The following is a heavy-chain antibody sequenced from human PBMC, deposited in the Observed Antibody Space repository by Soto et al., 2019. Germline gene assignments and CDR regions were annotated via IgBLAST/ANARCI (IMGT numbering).Heavy chain of an antibody. CDR2: ISSSSSYI. J-gene: IGHJ6*02. CDR1: GFTFSSYS. D-gene: IGHD6-19*01. V-gene: IGHV3-21*01. CDR3: ARGVGQWLVGPYYYYYGMDV. Sequence: GGSLRLSCAASGFTFSSYSMNWVRQAPGKGLEWVSSISSSSSYIYYADSVKGRFTISRDNAKNSLYLQMNSLRAEDAAVYYCARGVGQWLVGPYYYYYGMDVWGQGTTVTVSS.